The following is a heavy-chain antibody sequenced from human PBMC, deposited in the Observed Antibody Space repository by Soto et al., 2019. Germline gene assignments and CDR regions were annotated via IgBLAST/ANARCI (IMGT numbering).Heavy chain of an antibody. J-gene: IGHJ4*02. Sequence: PGGSLSLSCAASGFTFSNYGMHWVRQAPGKGLEWVAYISTSSSTRYYADSVKGRFTISRENAKKTLYLKMTSLRAEDTAVYYCAKEYSSSWNVNGHLEYWGQGTRVTGPS. CDR2: ISTSSSTR. D-gene: IGHD6-13*01. CDR3: AKEYSSSWNVNGHLEY. V-gene: IGHV3-48*01. CDR1: GFTFSNYG.